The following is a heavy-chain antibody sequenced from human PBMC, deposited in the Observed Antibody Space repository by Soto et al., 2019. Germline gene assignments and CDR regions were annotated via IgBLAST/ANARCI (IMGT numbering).Heavy chain of an antibody. CDR3: ARPFCDSSGYYLSYFDY. CDR1: GGTCSSCD. Sequence: SVKVSCKASGGTCSSCDITWVLQAPGQGLEWMGGIIPLFGTPNFAQTFQGRVTITADKSTGKTQMELSSLRSEDTAVCYCARPFCDSSGYYLSYFDYWGQGTLVTVSS. D-gene: IGHD3-22*01. V-gene: IGHV1-69*06. CDR2: IIPLFGTP. J-gene: IGHJ4*02.